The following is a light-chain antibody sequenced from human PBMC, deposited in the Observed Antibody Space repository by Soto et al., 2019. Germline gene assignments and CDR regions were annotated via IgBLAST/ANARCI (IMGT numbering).Light chain of an antibody. CDR3: QQYENYWT. Sequence: DIQMTQSPPTLSASVGDRVTITCRASQPFSSWLAWYHQKPGKAPKLLIYDASNLESGVPSRFSGSGSGTEFTLTISSLQPEDFGIYYCQQYENYWTFGQGTKVEIK. J-gene: IGKJ1*01. V-gene: IGKV1-5*01. CDR1: QPFSSW. CDR2: DAS.